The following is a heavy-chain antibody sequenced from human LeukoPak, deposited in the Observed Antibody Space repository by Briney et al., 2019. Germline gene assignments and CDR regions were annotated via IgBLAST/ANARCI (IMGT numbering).Heavy chain of an antibody. CDR1: GFTFSSYA. V-gene: IGHV3-23*01. CDR3: AKEVDIVVVPAAIDY. CDR2: ISGSGGST. J-gene: IGHJ4*02. D-gene: IGHD2-2*03. Sequence: PGGSLRLSCAASGFTFSSYAMSWVRQAPGMGLEWVSAISGSGGSTYYADSVKGRFTISRDNSKNTLYLQMNSLRAEDTAVYYCAKEVDIVVVPAAIDYWGQGTLVTVSS.